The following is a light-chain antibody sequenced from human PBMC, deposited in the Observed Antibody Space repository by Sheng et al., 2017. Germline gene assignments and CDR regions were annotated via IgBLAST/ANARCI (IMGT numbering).Light chain of an antibody. CDR3: QAWDSTSDQV. CDR1: NLGRKS. Sequence: SYVLTQPPSVSVAPGQTARITCGGNNLGRKSVHWYQQKPGQAPVLVIHDDSDRPSGIPERFSGSNSGNTATLTISRVEAGDEADFYCQAWDSTSDQVFGGGTKLTVL. J-gene: IGLJ2*01. CDR2: DDS. V-gene: IGLV3-21*02.